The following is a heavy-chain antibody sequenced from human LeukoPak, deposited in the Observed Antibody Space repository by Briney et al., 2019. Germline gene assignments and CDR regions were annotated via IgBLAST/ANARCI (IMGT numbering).Heavy chain of an antibody. CDR3: ARDNNYYGSGSYHDY. CDR1: GGSISSSSYY. CDR2: NYYSGST. J-gene: IGHJ4*02. V-gene: IGHV4-39*07. D-gene: IGHD3-10*01. Sequence: SETLSVTCTVSGGSISSSSYYWGWIRQPPGKGLEWIGSNYYSGSTYYNPSLKSRVTMSVDTSKNQFSLKLSSVTAADTAVYYCARDNNYYGSGSYHDYWGQGTLVTVSS.